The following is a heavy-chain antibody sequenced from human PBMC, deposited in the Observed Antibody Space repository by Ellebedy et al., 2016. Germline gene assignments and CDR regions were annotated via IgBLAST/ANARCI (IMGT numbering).Heavy chain of an antibody. CDR1: GGSFSGYY. Sequence: SQTLSLTCAVYGGSFSGYYWSWIRQPPGKGLEWIGEINHSGSTNYNPSLKSRVTISVDTSKNQFSLKLSSVTAADTAVYYCARGSLVRGVIRFDYWGQGTLVTVSS. D-gene: IGHD3-10*01. V-gene: IGHV4-34*01. J-gene: IGHJ4*02. CDR3: ARGSLVRGVIRFDY. CDR2: INHSGST.